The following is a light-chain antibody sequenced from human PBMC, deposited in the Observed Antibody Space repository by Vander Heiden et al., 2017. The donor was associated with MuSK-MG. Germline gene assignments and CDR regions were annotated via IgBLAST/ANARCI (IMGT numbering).Light chain of an antibody. Sequence: DIQMTQPPSALSASVGDRVTITCRASQSISSYLNWYQQKPGKAPKLLIYAASRGQSRVPYRFSGSGYGKDFTLTSSRRQDEGFADYYGQHSYGTCTFGGGTKVEIK. J-gene: IGKJ4*01. CDR2: AAS. CDR3: QHSYGTCT. CDR1: QSISSY. V-gene: IGKV1-39*01.